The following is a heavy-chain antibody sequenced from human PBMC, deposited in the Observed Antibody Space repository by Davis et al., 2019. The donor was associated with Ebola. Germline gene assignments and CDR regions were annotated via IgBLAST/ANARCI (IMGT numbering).Heavy chain of an antibody. D-gene: IGHD6-13*01. V-gene: IGHV3-30*14. Sequence: PGGSLRLSCAASGFTFSSYAMHWVRQAPGKGLEWVAVISYDGSNKYYADSVKGRFTISRHNSKNTLYLQMSSLRAEDTAVYYCAAGYTSSWCVYWGRGTLVTVSS. CDR2: ISYDGSNK. J-gene: IGHJ4*02. CDR3: AAGYTSSWCVY. CDR1: GFTFSSYA.